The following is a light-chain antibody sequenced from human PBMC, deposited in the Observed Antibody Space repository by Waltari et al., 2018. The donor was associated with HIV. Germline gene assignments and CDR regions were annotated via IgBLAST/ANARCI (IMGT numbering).Light chain of an antibody. CDR2: DVS. CDR3: SSYTNSDTRV. Sequence: QSALTQPASVSGSPGQSITISCTGTSSDIGRYKFFSWYQQHPGKAPKLMIYDVSKRAPGVSNRFSGSKSGDTASLTISGLQAEDEADYYCSSYTNSDTRVFGTGTKVTVL. J-gene: IGLJ1*01. CDR1: SSDIGRYKF. V-gene: IGLV2-14*03.